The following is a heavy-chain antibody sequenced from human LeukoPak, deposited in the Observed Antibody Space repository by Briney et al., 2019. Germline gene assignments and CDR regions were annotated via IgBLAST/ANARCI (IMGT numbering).Heavy chain of an antibody. Sequence: GGSLRLSCAASGFTFSSYAMSWVRQAPGKGLEWVSAISGSGGSTYYADSVKGRFTISRDNSKNTLYLQMNSLRADDTAVYYCAKEGCTSTNCYLEPTYESLHYWGQGTLVTVSS. V-gene: IGHV3-23*01. J-gene: IGHJ1*01. CDR2: ISGSGGST. CDR3: AKEGCTSTNCYLEPTYESLHY. CDR1: GFTFSSYA. D-gene: IGHD2-2*01.